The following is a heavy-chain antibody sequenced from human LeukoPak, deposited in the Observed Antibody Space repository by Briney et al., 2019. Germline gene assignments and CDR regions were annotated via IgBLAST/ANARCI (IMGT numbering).Heavy chain of an antibody. CDR1: GNTFTNYG. Sequence: ASVKVSCKASGNTFTNYGFSWVRQAPGQGLEWMGWISAYNGNTNYAQKLQGRVTMTTDTSTSTAYMELRSLRSDDTAVYYCASLGYSYASDYYYYYGMDVWGQGTTVTVSS. CDR3: ASLGYSYASDYYYYYGMDV. V-gene: IGHV1-18*01. CDR2: ISAYNGNT. D-gene: IGHD5-18*01. J-gene: IGHJ6*02.